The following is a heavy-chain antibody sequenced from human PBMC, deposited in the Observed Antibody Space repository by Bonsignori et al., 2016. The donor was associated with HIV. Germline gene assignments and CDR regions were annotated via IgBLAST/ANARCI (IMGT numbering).Heavy chain of an antibody. CDR1: GGSVSSSQYY. V-gene: IGHV4-39*02. D-gene: IGHD6-19*01. J-gene: IGHJ4*02. CDR2: IYYLGNT. Sequence: QLHLQESGPGLVKPSETLSLSCTVSGGSVSSSQYYWGWLRQPPGKGLEWLGSIYYLGNTFYTPSLKSRVSISVDTSNNRFSLNLDSATAADTALYYCARVVGYSSDWLSRGTYYFDYWGQGTLVIVS. CDR3: ARVVGYSSDWLSRGTYYFDY.